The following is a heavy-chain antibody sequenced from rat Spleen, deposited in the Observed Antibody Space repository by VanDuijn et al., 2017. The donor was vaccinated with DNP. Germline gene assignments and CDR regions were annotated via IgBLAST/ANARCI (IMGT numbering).Heavy chain of an antibody. CDR1: GFTFSNYY. D-gene: IGHD1-11*01. CDR2: ISYDGGIT. V-gene: IGHV5-25*01. Sequence: EVQLVEPGGGLVQPGRSLKLSCAASGFTFSNYYMAWVRQAPTKGLEWVAYISYDGGITNYGDSVKGRFTMSRDNAKSTLYLQMDSLRSEDTATYYCATHNYYFDYWGQGVMVTVSS. CDR3: ATHNYYFDY. J-gene: IGHJ2*01.